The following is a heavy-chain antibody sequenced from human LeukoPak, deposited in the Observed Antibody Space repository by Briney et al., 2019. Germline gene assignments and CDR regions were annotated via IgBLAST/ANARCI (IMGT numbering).Heavy chain of an antibody. CDR3: AREGYYGSGSYQPPPPDY. J-gene: IGHJ4*02. CDR1: GGSISSSSYY. CDR2: IYYSGST. D-gene: IGHD3-10*01. Sequence: PSETLSLTCTVSGGSISSSSYYWGWIRQPPGKGLEWIGSIYYSGSTYYNPSLKSRVTISVDTSKNQFSLKLSSVTAADTAVYYCAREGYYGSGSYQPPPPDYWGQGTLVTVSS. V-gene: IGHV4-39*07.